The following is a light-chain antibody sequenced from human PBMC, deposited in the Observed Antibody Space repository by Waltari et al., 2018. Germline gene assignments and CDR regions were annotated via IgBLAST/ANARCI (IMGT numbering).Light chain of an antibody. Sequence: EIVLTQSPATASLSPGESVTLSCRASQSVGSSSLAWYQQKPGQAPRLVIYRASRRATGIPDRFSGSGSGTDFSLTISRLEPEDFAVYYCQQHGTLPATFGQGTKVEIK. J-gene: IGKJ1*01. V-gene: IGKV3-20*01. CDR1: QSVGSSS. CDR2: RAS. CDR3: QQHGTLPAT.